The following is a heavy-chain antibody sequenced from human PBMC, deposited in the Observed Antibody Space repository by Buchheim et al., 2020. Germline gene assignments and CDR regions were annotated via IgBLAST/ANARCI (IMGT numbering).Heavy chain of an antibody. D-gene: IGHD3-16*02. CDR3: ARRGRANYVWGSYRPFDY. Sequence: QVQLQQWGAGLLKPSETLSLTCAVYGGSFSGYYWSWIRQPPGKGLEWIGEINHSGSTNYNPSLKSRVTISVDTPKNQFSLKLSSVTAADTAVYYCARRGRANYVWGSYRPFDYWGQGTL. V-gene: IGHV4-34*01. J-gene: IGHJ4*02. CDR2: INHSGST. CDR1: GGSFSGYY.